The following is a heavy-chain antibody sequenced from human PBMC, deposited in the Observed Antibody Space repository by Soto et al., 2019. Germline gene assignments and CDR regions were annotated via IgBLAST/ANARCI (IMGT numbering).Heavy chain of an antibody. CDR3: ARGVGYCTNGVCSRPDFDYFDY. J-gene: IGHJ4*02. Sequence: SETLSLTCAVYGGSFSGYYWSWIRQPPGKGLEWIGEINHSGSTNYNPSLKSRVTISVDTSKNQFSLKLSSVTAADTAVYYCARGVGYCTNGVCSRPDFDYFDYWGQGTLVTVSS. D-gene: IGHD2-8*01. CDR2: INHSGST. V-gene: IGHV4-34*01. CDR1: GGSFSGYY.